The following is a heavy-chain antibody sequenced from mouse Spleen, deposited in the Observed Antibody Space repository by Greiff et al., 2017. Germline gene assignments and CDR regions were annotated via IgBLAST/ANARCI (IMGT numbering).Heavy chain of an antibody. CDR3: AREDDPKGFAY. D-gene: IGHD2-3*01. V-gene: IGHV5-6-3*01. J-gene: IGHJ3*01. CDR1: GFTFSSYG. Sequence: EVQVVESGGGLVKPGGSLKLSCAASGFTFSSYGMSWVRQTPDKRLELVATINSNGGSTYYPDSVKGRFTISRDNAKNTLYLQMSSLKSEDTAMYYCAREDDPKGFAYWGQGTLVTVSA. CDR2: INSNGGST.